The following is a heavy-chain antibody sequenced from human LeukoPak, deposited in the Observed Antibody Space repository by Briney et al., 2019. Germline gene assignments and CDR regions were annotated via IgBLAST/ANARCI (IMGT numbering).Heavy chain of an antibody. D-gene: IGHD3-22*01. CDR3: ARLTFYYDGSGYYFDY. CDR2: ISHTGTT. V-gene: IGHV4-39*01. CDR1: GGSFSSTSYY. J-gene: IGHJ4*02. Sequence: SETLSLTCTVPGGSFSSTSYYWAWIRQPPGKGLEWFGSISHTGTTYYNPSLKSRVTISLDTSNNQFSLRLSSVTAADPAVHYGARLTFYYDGSGYYFDYWGQGTLVTVSS.